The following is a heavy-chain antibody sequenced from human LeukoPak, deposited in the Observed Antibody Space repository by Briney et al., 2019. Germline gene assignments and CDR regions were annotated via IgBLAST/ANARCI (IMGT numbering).Heavy chain of an antibody. J-gene: IGHJ6*03. CDR1: GYTFTSYG. D-gene: IGHD3-3*01. CDR3: ARVGPNYYDFWSGYYVYYYMDV. Sequence: ASVKVSCMASGYTFTSYGISWVRQAPGQGLEWMGWICAYNGNTNYAQKLQGRVTMTTDTSTSTAYMELRSLRSDDTAVYYCARVGPNYYDFWSGYYVYYYMDVWGKGTTVTVSS. CDR2: ICAYNGNT. V-gene: IGHV1-18*01.